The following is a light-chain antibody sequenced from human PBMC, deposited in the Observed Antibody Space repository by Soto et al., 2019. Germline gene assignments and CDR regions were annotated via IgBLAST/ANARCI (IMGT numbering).Light chain of an antibody. Sequence: IQLTPSPSFLSASAGDSVTITCRASQGIHIHLNWYQQKPGRAPKLLIYDASNLEAGVPSRFRGSGSGTDFTFTISRLQPEDIATYYCQQYENLPTFGQGTRLEIK. V-gene: IGKV1-33*01. CDR1: QGIHIH. CDR3: QQYENLPT. CDR2: DAS. J-gene: IGKJ5*01.